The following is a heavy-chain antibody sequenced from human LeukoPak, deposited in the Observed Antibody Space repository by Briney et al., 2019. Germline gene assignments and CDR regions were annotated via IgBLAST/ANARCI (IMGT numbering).Heavy chain of an antibody. Sequence: GRSLRLSCTASGFTFGDYAISWFRQAPGKGLEWVGFIRSKAYGGTTEYAASVKGRFTISRDDSKSIAYLQMNSLKTEDTAVYYCTRGGWFGELGDFDYWGQGTLVTVSS. J-gene: IGHJ4*02. CDR1: GFTFGDYA. V-gene: IGHV3-49*03. CDR2: IRSKAYGGTT. D-gene: IGHD3-10*01. CDR3: TRGGWFGELGDFDY.